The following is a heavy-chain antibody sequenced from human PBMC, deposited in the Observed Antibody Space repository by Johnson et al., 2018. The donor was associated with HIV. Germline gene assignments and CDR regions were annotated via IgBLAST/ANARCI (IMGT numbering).Heavy chain of an antibody. V-gene: IGHV3-23*04. CDR2: VSAGGGST. Sequence: VQLVESGGGLVQPGGSLRLSCGASGFTFSSYAMSWVRQAPGKGLEWVSEVSAGGGSTYYADSVKGRFTISRDNSKNTLYLQMNSLRAEDTAVYYCAKDQYRKLTTVAGIWGQGTMVTVSS. J-gene: IGHJ3*02. CDR1: GFTFSSYA. D-gene: IGHD4-17*01. CDR3: AKDQYRKLTTVAGI.